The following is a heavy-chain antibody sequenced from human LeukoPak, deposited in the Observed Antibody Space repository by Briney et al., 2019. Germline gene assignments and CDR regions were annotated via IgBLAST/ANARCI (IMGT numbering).Heavy chain of an antibody. CDR3: ARIGRWLQLRYFDY. J-gene: IGHJ4*02. V-gene: IGHV1-69*04. CDR2: IIPILGIA. CDR1: GGTFSSYA. Sequence: SVKVSCKASGGTFSSYAISWVRQAPGQGLEWMGRIIPILGIANYAQKFQGRVTITADKSTSTAYMELSSLRSEDTAVYYCARIGRWLQLRYFDYWGQGTLVTVSS. D-gene: IGHD5-24*01.